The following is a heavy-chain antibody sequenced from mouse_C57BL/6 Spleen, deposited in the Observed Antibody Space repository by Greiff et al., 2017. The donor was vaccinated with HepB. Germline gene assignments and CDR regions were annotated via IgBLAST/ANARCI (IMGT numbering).Heavy chain of an antibody. J-gene: IGHJ2*01. CDR1: GYTFTSYW. CDR2: IYPSDSET. D-gene: IGHD2-4*01. CDR3: ANMITGRDYFDY. V-gene: IGHV1-61*01. Sequence: QVQLQQPGAELVRPGSSVKLSCKASGYTFTSYWMDWVKQRPGQGLEWIGNIYPSDSETHYNQKFKDKATLTVDKSSRTAYMQLSSLTSEDSAVYYCANMITGRDYFDYWGQGTTLTVSS.